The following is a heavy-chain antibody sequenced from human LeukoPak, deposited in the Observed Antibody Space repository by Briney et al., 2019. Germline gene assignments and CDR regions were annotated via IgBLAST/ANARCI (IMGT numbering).Heavy chain of an antibody. CDR3: ARQPSSSSSVDAFDI. CDR1: GGSFSGYY. D-gene: IGHD6-6*01. J-gene: IGHJ3*02. V-gene: IGHV4-34*01. CDR2: INHSGST. Sequence: SETLSLTCAVYGGSFSGYYWSWIRQPPGKGLEWIGEINHSGSTNYNPSLKSRVIISVDTSKNQFSLKLSSETAADTAVYYCARQPSSSSSVDAFDIWGQGTMVTVSS.